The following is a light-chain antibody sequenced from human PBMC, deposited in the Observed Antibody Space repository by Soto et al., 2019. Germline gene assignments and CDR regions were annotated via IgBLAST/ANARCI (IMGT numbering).Light chain of an antibody. CDR1: HSNNTY. CDR3: QQRRSWQVT. J-gene: IGKJ5*01. CDR2: EAS. V-gene: IGKV3D-11*02. Sequence: ENVFTGSSSTLSFSPGEVATLSCRATHSNNTYLAWYQQRPGQAPRLLIYEASKRATGIPARLSGSGSGTNFTLTISSLQPEDVAVYYCQQRRSWQVTFGQGTRLDIK.